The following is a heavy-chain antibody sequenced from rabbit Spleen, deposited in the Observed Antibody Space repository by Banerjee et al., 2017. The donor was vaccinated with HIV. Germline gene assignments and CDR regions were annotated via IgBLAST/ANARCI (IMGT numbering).Heavy chain of an antibody. Sequence: QQVEESGGGLVKPGGTLTLTCKASGIDFSSYYYMCWVRQAPGKGLEWIGCINTITAKTVYATWAKGRFTISRASSTTVFLQMTSLTAADTATYFCARDLPDIIGWNFGFWGPGTLVTVS. J-gene: IGHJ3*01. CDR1: GIDFSSYYY. CDR3: ARDLPDIIGWNFGF. CDR2: INTITAKT. D-gene: IGHD1-1*01. V-gene: IGHV1S40*01.